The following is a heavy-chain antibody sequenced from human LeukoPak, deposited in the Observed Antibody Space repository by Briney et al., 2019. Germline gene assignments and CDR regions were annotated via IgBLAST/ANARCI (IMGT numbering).Heavy chain of an antibody. D-gene: IGHD5-24*01. CDR2: IKQDGSEK. Sequence: GGSLRLSCAASGFTFSSYWMSWVRQAPGKGLEWVANIKQDGSEKYYVDSVKGRFTISRDNAKNSLYLQMNSLRAEDTAVYYCARGAAPQRSYYYYYYMGVWGKGTTVTVSS. CDR3: ARGAAPQRSYYYYYYMGV. V-gene: IGHV3-7*01. J-gene: IGHJ6*03. CDR1: GFTFSSYW.